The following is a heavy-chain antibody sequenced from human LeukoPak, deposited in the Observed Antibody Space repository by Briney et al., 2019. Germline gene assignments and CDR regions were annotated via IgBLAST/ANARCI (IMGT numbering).Heavy chain of an antibody. CDR3: TRNRSEPLGNGGSFDY. V-gene: IGHV4-38-2*01. CDR2: IFNSGST. D-gene: IGHD3-16*01. J-gene: IGHJ4*02. CDR1: GYSISSGDY. Sequence: SETLSLTCAVSGYSISSGDYWGWIRQPPGKGLEWIGSIFNSGSTYYNPSLKSRVTISADTSKRHFSLKLSSVTAADTAVYYCTRNRSEPLGNGGSFDYWGQGTLVTVSS.